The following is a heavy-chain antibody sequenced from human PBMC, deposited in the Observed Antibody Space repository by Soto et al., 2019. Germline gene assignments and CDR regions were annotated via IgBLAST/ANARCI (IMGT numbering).Heavy chain of an antibody. CDR2: ISAYNGNT. D-gene: IGHD3-22*01. Sequence: QVQLVQSGAEVKKPGASVKVSCKASGYTFTSYGISWVRQAPGQGLEWMGWISAYNGNTNYVQKLQGRVTMTTDTSTSTAYMELRSLRSDDTAVYYCARDPLPTYYYDSSGYSDDFDYWGQGTLVTVSS. V-gene: IGHV1-18*01. CDR1: GYTFTSYG. CDR3: ARDPLPTYYYDSSGYSDDFDY. J-gene: IGHJ4*02.